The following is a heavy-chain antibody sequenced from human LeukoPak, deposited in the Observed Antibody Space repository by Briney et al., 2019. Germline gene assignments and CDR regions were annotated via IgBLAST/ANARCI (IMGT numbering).Heavy chain of an antibody. V-gene: IGHV4-30-2*01. Sequence: SETLSLTCAVSGSSISSGGYSWSCIRQPPGKGLEWIGYIYHSGSTYYNPSLKSRVTISVDRSKHQFSLKLSSVPAADTAVYYCASQSYGSGSWDVWGQGTMVTVSS. CDR3: ASQSYGSGSWDV. CDR2: IYHSGST. CDR1: GSSISSGGYS. J-gene: IGHJ3*01. D-gene: IGHD3-10*01.